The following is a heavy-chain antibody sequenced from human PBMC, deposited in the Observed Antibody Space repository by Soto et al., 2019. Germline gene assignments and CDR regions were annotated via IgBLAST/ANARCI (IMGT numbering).Heavy chain of an antibody. D-gene: IGHD2-21*02. J-gene: IGHJ6*02. Sequence: GWSLRLSCAASGFSLSAYSMNWVRQAPGKGLEWLSSITSRSDIYYADSVRGRFTISRDNAKNSVSLQMNSLGAEDTAVYYCAREETAWPLAYGLDVWGQGTTVTLSS. CDR3: AREETAWPLAYGLDV. CDR1: GFSLSAYS. V-gene: IGHV3-21*01. CDR2: ITSRSDI.